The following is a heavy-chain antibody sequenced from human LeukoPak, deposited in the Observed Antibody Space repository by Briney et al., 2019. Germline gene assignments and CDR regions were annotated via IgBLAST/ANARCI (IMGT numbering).Heavy chain of an antibody. CDR1: GFTFSSYG. Sequence: GGSLRLSCAASGFTFSSYGMSWVRQAPGKGLEWVSSISSSSSYIYYADSVKGRFTISRDNAKNSLYLQMNSLRAEDTAVYYCARGLYSSSSRTPIAVDYWGQGTLVTVSS. V-gene: IGHV3-21*01. D-gene: IGHD6-6*01. CDR3: ARGLYSSSSRTPIAVDY. J-gene: IGHJ4*02. CDR2: ISSSSSYI.